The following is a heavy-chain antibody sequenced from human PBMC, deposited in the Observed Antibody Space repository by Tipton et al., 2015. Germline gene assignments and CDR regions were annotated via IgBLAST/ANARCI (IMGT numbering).Heavy chain of an antibody. V-gene: IGHV1-8*02. CDR3: ARGLVGATGIVGY. CDR1: GYTFTSYG. Sequence: QVQLVQSGAEVKKPGASVKVSCKASGYTFTSYGISWVRQAPGQGLEWMGWMNPNSGNTGYAQKFQDRVTMTRNTSISTAYMELSSLRSEDTAVYYCARGLVGATGIVGYWGQGTLVTVSS. J-gene: IGHJ4*02. D-gene: IGHD1-26*01. CDR2: MNPNSGNT.